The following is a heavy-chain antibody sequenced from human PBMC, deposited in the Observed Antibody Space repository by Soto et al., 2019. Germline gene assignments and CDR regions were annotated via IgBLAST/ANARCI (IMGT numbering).Heavy chain of an antibody. V-gene: IGHV1-18*01. D-gene: IGHD3-10*01. CDR3: ARGVGSGSYYNQYNWFDP. CDR2: INVYNGNT. Sequence: ASVKVSCKASGYTFTNYGISWVRQAPGQGLEWMGWINVYNGNTKYAQKVQGRVTMTTDTSTSTAYMELRSLRSDDTAVYYCARGVGSGSYYNQYNWFDPWGQGTLVTVSA. J-gene: IGHJ5*02. CDR1: GYTFTNYG.